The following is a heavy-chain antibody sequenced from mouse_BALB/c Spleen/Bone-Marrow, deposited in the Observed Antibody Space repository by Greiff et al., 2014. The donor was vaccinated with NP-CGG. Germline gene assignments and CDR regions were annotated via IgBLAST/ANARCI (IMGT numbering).Heavy chain of an antibody. D-gene: IGHD2-14*01. CDR1: GFNIKDTY. V-gene: IGHV14-3*02. CDR3: ARGYRYTWFAY. Sequence: ESGAELVKPGASVKLSCTGSGFNIKDTYMHWVKQRPEQGLEWIGRIDPANGNSKYDPKFQGKATITADTSSNTAYLQLSSLTSEDTAVYYCARGYRYTWFAYWGQGTLVTVSA. J-gene: IGHJ3*01. CDR2: IDPANGNS.